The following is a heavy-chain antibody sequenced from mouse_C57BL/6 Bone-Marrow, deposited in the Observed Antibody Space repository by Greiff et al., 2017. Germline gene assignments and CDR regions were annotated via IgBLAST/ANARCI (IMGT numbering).Heavy chain of an antibody. CDR2: IDPANGNT. Sequence: EVQLQQSVAELVRPGASVKLSCTASGFNIKNTYMHWVKQRPEQGLEWIGRIDPANGNTKYAPKFQGKATITADTSSNTAYLRLSSRTSEDTAIYYCDRRYYYGSSPYYFDYWGQGTTLTVSS. V-gene: IGHV14-3*01. CDR1: GFNIKNTY. CDR3: DRRYYYGSSPYYFDY. D-gene: IGHD1-1*01. J-gene: IGHJ2*01.